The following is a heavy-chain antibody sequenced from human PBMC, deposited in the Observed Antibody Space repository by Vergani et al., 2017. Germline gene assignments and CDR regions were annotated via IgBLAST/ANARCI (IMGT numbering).Heavy chain of an antibody. J-gene: IGHJ4*02. Sequence: EVQLVESGGGLVQPGRSLRISCAASGFTFDDYAMHWVRQAPGKGLEWVSGISWNSGSIGYADSVKGRFTISRDNAKNSLYLQMNSLRAEDTALYYCAKGEQYYYDSSGYYPTPFDYWGQGTLVTVSS. CDR1: GFTFDDYA. CDR3: AKGEQYYYDSSGYYPTPFDY. D-gene: IGHD3-22*01. V-gene: IGHV3-9*01. CDR2: ISWNSGSI.